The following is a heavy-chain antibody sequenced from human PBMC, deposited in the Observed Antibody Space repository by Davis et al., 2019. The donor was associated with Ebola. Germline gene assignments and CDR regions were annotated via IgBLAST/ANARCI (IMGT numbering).Heavy chain of an antibody. V-gene: IGHV4-39*01. Sequence: PSETLSLTCTVSGGSISSSSYYWGWIRQPPGKGLEWIGSIYYSGSTYYNPSLKSRVTISVDTSKNQFSLKLSSVTAADTAVYYYARRVTMIVVDAFDIWGQGTMVTVSS. CDR2: IYYSGST. CDR3: ARRVTMIVVDAFDI. D-gene: IGHD3-22*01. J-gene: IGHJ3*02. CDR1: GGSISSSSYY.